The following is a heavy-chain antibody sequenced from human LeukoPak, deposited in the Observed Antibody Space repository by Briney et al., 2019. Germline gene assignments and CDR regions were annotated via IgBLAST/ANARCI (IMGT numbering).Heavy chain of an antibody. J-gene: IGHJ6*04. CDR3: AELGITMIGGV. V-gene: IGHV3-48*03. CDR2: ISSSGSTI. CDR1: GFTFSSYE. Sequence: GGSLRLSCAASGFTFSSYEMNWVRQAPGKELEWVSYISSSGSTIYYADSVRGRFTISRDNAKNSLYLQMNSLRAEDTAVYYCAELGITMIGGVWGKGTTVTISS. D-gene: IGHD3-10*02.